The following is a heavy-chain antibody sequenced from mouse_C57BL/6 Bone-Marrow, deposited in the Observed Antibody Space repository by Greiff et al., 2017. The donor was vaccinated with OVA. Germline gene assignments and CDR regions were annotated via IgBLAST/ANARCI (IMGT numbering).Heavy chain of an antibody. V-gene: IGHV1-81*01. Sequence: VKLMESGAELARPGASVKLSCKASGYTFTSYGISWVKQRTGQGLEWIGEIYPRSGNTYYNEKFKGKATLTADKSSSTAYMELRSLTSEDSAVYFCARWITTVVVDYFDYWGQGTTLTVSS. J-gene: IGHJ2*01. D-gene: IGHD1-1*01. CDR1: GYTFTSYG. CDR2: IYPRSGNT. CDR3: ARWITTVVVDYFDY.